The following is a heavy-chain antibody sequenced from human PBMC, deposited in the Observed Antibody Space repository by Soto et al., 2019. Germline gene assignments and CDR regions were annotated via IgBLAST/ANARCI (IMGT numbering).Heavy chain of an antibody. CDR2: IDASGGNA. D-gene: IGHD1-26*01. CDR1: GFTLGSSA. CDR3: ASGGSYGGFDY. Sequence: GASVKVSCKTSGFTLGSSAGHWVRQARGQGLQWIGIIDASGGNASYAQKDQGRVTMTRDTSTSTVYMELSSLRSEDTAVYYCASGGSYGGFDYWGQGTLVTVSS. V-gene: IGHV1-46*03. J-gene: IGHJ4*02.